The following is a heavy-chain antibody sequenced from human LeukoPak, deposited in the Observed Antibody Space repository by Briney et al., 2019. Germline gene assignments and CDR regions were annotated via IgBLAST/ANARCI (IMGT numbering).Heavy chain of an antibody. J-gene: IGHJ4*02. V-gene: IGHV4-59*12. D-gene: IGHD1-7*01. CDR2: IYYSGST. CDR3: ARVRELELDY. Sequence: SETLSLTCTVSGGSISSYYWSWIRQPPGKELEWIGYIYYSGSTNYNPSLKSRVTTSVDTSKNQFSLKLSSVTAADTAVYYCARVRELELDYWGQGTLVTVSS. CDR1: GGSISSYY.